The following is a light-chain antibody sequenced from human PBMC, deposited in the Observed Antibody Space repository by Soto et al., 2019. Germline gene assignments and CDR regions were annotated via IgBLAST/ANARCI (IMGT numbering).Light chain of an antibody. V-gene: IGKV3-20*01. Sequence: LSLSKGERATLSCRASQSVSSSYLAWYQQKPGQAPRLLIYGASSRATGIPDRFSGSGSGTDFTLTISRLEPEDFAVYYCQQYGSSPRTFGQGTKVDIK. J-gene: IGKJ1*01. CDR3: QQYGSSPRT. CDR2: GAS. CDR1: QSVSSSY.